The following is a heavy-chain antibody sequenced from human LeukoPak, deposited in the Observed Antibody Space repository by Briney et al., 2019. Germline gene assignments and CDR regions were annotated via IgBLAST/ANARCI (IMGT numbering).Heavy chain of an antibody. J-gene: IGHJ4*02. CDR2: FHYSGST. CDR1: GGSISSGSYY. D-gene: IGHD4-23*01. Sequence: SQTLSLTCTVSGGSISSGSYYWSWIRQPPGKGLEWIGYFHYSGSTNYNPSLKSRVTISVDTSKNLFSLKLSSVTAADTAVYYCARAFYGGNIDYWGQGTLVTVSS. CDR3: ARAFYGGNIDY. V-gene: IGHV4-61*01.